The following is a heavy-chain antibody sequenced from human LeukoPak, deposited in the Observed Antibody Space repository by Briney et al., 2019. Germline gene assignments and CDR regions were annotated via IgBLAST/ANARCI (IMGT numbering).Heavy chain of an antibody. Sequence: ASVKVSCKASGYTFTSYDINWVRQATGQGLEWMGWMNPNSGNTGYAQKFQGRVTMTRNTSIRTAYMELSSLRSEDTAVYYCARGDRRDRYCSGGSCYSEEPYYYYGMDVWGQGTTVTVSS. D-gene: IGHD2-15*01. CDR2: MNPNSGNT. CDR1: GYTFTSYD. J-gene: IGHJ6*02. V-gene: IGHV1-8*01. CDR3: ARGDRRDRYCSGGSCYSEEPYYYYGMDV.